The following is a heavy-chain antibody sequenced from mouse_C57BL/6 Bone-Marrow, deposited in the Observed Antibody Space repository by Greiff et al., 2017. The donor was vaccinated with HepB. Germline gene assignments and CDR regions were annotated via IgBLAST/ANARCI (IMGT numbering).Heavy chain of an antibody. V-gene: IGHV2-2*01. CDR3: ARNDYGSRYYAMDY. J-gene: IGHJ4*01. D-gene: IGHD1-1*01. CDR2: IWSGGST. Sequence: VKLQESGPGLVQPSQSLSITCTVSGFSLTSYGVHWVRQSPGKGLEWLGVIWSGGSTDYNAAFISRLSISKDNSKSQVFFKMNSLQADDTAIYYCARNDYGSRYYAMDYWGQGTSVTVSS. CDR1: GFSLTSYG.